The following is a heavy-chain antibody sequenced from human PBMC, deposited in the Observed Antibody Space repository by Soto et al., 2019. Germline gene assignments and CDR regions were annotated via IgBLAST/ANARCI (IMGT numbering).Heavy chain of an antibody. J-gene: IGHJ5*02. CDR3: ARNTDHRLVRGWLDP. CDR1: GLSFSSSA. D-gene: IGHD3-10*01. Sequence: GGSLRLSCAASGLSFSSSAMHWVRQAPGKGLEWVAMILHNGSHEYYGDSVKGRFSVSRDNSHNILHLQMNSLRIEDTAVYFCARNTDHRLVRGWLDPWGQGTLVTVSS. CDR2: ILHNGSHE. V-gene: IGHV3-30-3*01.